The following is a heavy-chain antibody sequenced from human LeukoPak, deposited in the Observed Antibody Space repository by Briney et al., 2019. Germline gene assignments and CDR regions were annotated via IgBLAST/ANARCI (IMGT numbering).Heavy chain of an antibody. V-gene: IGHV1-2*06. D-gene: IGHD3-22*01. CDR3: ARVLTAYYDSSGYYSESDY. Sequence: ASVKVSCKASGGTFSSYTISWVRQAPGQGLEWMGRINPNSGGTNYAQKFQGRVTMTRDTSISTAYMELSRLRSDDTAVYYCARVLTAYYDSSGYYSESDYWGQGTLVTVSS. J-gene: IGHJ4*02. CDR2: INPNSGGT. CDR1: GGTFSSYT.